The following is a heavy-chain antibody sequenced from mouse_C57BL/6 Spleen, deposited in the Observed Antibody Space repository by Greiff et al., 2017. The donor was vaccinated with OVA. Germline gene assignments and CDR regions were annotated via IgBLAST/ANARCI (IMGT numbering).Heavy chain of an antibody. D-gene: IGHD1-1*01. Sequence: VKLVESGPGLVQPSQSLSITCTVSGFSLTSYGVHWVRQSPGKGLEWLGVIWRGGSTDYNAAFMSRLSITKDNSKSQVFFKMNSLQADDTAIYYCAKPVATGYFDVWGTGTTVTVSS. CDR1: GFSLTSYG. CDR2: IWRGGST. V-gene: IGHV2-5*01. J-gene: IGHJ1*03. CDR3: AKPVATGYFDV.